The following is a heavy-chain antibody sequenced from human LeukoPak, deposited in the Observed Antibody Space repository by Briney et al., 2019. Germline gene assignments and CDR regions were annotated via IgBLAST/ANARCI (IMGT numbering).Heavy chain of an antibody. J-gene: IGHJ3*02. D-gene: IGHD5-18*01. CDR1: GFTFSGSA. CDR2: IRSKANSYAT. Sequence: PGGSLRLSCAASGFTFSGSAMHWVRQASGKGLEWVGRIRSKANSYATAYAASVKGRFTISRDDSKNTAYLQMNSLKTEDTAVYYCAGYSYGDDAFDIWGQGTMVTVSS. V-gene: IGHV3-73*01. CDR3: AGYSYGDDAFDI.